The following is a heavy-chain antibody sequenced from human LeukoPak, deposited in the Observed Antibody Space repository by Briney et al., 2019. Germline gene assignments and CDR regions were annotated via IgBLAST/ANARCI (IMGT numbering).Heavy chain of an antibody. Sequence: GGSLRLSCAASGFTFSNYWMNWVRQAPGKGLEWVANIKPDGSDKAYVDSVKGRFTISRDNAKNSVYLQLNSLRAEDTGVYYCSGRSDSHSIYWGQGTLVAVSS. CDR2: IKPDGSDK. V-gene: IGHV3-7*01. J-gene: IGHJ4*02. CDR3: SGRSDSHSIY. D-gene: IGHD4-11*01. CDR1: GFTFSNYW.